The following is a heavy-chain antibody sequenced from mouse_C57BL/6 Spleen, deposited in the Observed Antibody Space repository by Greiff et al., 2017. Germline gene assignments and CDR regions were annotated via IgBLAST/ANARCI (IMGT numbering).Heavy chain of an antibody. CDR3: ARWGGYYPPWYFEG. Sequence: VQLQQPGTELVKPGASVKLSCKASGYTFTSYWMPWVKQRPGQGLEWIGNINPSNGGTNYNEKFKSKATLTVDKSSSAAYMQLSSLPSEDSAVYCCARWGGYYPPWYFEGRGTGATVTVSS. CDR1: GYTFTSYW. J-gene: IGHJ1*03. D-gene: IGHD2-3*01. V-gene: IGHV1-53*01. CDR2: INPSNGGT.